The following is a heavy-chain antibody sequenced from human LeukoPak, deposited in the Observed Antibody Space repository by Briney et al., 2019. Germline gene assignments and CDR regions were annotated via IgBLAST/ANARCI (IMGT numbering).Heavy chain of an antibody. CDR3: TRGCDSSERKYNWFDP. Sequence: SETLSLTCAVYGGSFSGYYWSWIRQPPGKGLEWIGEINHSGSTNYNPSLKSRVTISVDTSKNQFSLKLSSVTAADTAVYYCTRGCDSSERKYNWFDPWGQGTLVTVSS. V-gene: IGHV4-34*01. CDR2: INHSGST. D-gene: IGHD3-22*01. J-gene: IGHJ5*02. CDR1: GGSFSGYY.